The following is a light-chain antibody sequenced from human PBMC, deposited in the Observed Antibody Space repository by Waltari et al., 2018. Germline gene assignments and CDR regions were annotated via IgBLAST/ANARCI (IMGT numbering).Light chain of an antibody. CDR2: DTS. Sequence: DIQLTQSPSSLSASAGDRVTITCRASQSISNFLNWYQQKPGKAPNLLIYDTSSLQSGVPSMFSGSGSGTDFTLTISSLQPEDFATYFCQQSYRTPLTFGVGTKVEIK. V-gene: IGKV1-39*01. J-gene: IGKJ4*01. CDR1: QSISNF. CDR3: QQSYRTPLT.